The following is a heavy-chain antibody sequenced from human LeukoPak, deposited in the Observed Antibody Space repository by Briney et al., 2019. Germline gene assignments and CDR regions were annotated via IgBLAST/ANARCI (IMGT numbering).Heavy chain of an antibody. CDR3: AKGHYYGSGSLDY. Sequence: GGSLRLSCAASGFTFSSYGMSWVRQAPGKGLEWVSAIGGRDGSTYYADSVKGRFTISRDNSKNTLYVQMNSLRAEDTAVYYCAKGHYYGSGSLDYWGQGTLVTVSS. D-gene: IGHD3-10*01. CDR1: GFTFSSYG. J-gene: IGHJ4*02. V-gene: IGHV3-23*01. CDR2: IGGRDGST.